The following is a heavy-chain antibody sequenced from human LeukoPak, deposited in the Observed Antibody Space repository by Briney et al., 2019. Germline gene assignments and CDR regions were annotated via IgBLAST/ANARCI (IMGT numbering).Heavy chain of an antibody. CDR1: GFTFSSYA. CDR3: ARDEDYDSSGYYFDY. CDR2: ISYDGSNK. J-gene: IGHJ4*02. D-gene: IGHD3-22*01. V-gene: IGHV3-30-3*01. Sequence: QPGGSLRLSCAASGFTFSSYAMHWFRQAPGKGLEWVAVISYDGSNKYYADSVKGRFTISRDNSKNTLYLQMNSLRAEDTAVYYCARDEDYDSSGYYFDYWGQGTLVTVSS.